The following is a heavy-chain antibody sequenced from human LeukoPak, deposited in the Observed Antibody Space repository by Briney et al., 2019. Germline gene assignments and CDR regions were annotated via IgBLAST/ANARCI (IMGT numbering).Heavy chain of an antibody. CDR1: GYTFTSYG. CDR2: ISAYNGNT. V-gene: IGHV1-18*01. CDR3: ARDSGDDSSSWYEVYY. D-gene: IGHD6-13*01. J-gene: IGHJ4*02. Sequence: ASVTVSFTASGYTFTSYGISWVRQAPGQGLEWMGWISAYNGNTNYAQKLQGRVTMTTDTSTSTVYMELSSLRSEDTAVYYCARDSGDDSSSWYEVYYWGQGTLVTVSS.